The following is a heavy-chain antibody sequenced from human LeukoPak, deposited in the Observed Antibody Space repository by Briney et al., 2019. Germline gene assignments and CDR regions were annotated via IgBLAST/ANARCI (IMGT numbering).Heavy chain of an antibody. CDR3: ARTNPEDYSSSLYYFDY. V-gene: IGHV3-74*01. D-gene: IGHD6-6*01. Sequence: PGGSLRLSCAASGFTFSSYWMHWVRQAPGKGLEWVSRINSDGSSTSYADSVKGRFTISRDNAKNTLYLQMNSLRAEDTAVYYCARTNPEDYSSSLYYFDYWGQGTLVTVSS. CDR2: INSDGSST. J-gene: IGHJ4*02. CDR1: GFTFSSYW.